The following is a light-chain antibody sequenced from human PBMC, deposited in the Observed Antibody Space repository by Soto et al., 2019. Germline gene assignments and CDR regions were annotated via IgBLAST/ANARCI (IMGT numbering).Light chain of an antibody. CDR3: QQYNSYSS. Sequence: DLQMTQSPSTLSASIGERVTFTCRASQDIGDSLAWYQQKARKAPKLLIYEASTLEAGVPSRFSGSGSGTDFTLTISSLQPDDFATYYCQQYNSYSSFGPGTTVEVK. V-gene: IGKV1-5*01. J-gene: IGKJ3*01. CDR1: QDIGDS. CDR2: EAS.